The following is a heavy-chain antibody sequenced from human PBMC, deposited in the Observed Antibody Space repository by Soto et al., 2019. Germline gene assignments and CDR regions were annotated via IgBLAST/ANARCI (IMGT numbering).Heavy chain of an antibody. J-gene: IGHJ4*02. Sequence: QITLKESGPTLVRPPQTLTLTGTFSGFSLTSGVGVGWIRQPPGKALEWLALIYWDDDKRYSPSLKNRLTITKDTSKNQVVLTMTNVGPVDTATYFCAHIDPEIVTVGGHGGFDYWGQGTLVTVSS. CDR2: IYWDDDK. V-gene: IGHV2-5*02. D-gene: IGHD5-12*01. CDR1: GFSLTSGVG. CDR3: AHIDPEIVTVGGHGGFDY.